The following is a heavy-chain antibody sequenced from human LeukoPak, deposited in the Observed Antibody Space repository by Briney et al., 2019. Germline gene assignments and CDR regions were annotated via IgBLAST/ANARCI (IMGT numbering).Heavy chain of an antibody. D-gene: IGHD5-18*01. J-gene: IGHJ6*03. CDR2: IYTSGST. V-gene: IGHV4-4*07. Sequence: SETLSLTCTVSGGSISSYYWSWIRQPAGKGLEWIGRIYTSGSTNYNPSLKSRVTMSVDTSKNQFSLKLSSVTAADTAVYYCARTPRGYSYGYSPRYYYMDVWGKGTTVTVSS. CDR1: GGSISSYY. CDR3: ARTPRGYSYGYSPRYYYMDV.